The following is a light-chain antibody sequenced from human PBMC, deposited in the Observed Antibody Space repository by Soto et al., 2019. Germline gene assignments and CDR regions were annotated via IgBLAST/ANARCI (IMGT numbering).Light chain of an antibody. Sequence: EIVLTQSPGTLSLSPGERATLSCRASQSVRSSQFAWSQQKPGQAPRVLIYAASSRAPGIPDRFSGSGSGTDFTLTISRLEPEDFAVYFCQQYGSSPWTFGQGTKVEIK. J-gene: IGKJ1*01. CDR1: QSVRSSQ. V-gene: IGKV3-20*01. CDR3: QQYGSSPWT. CDR2: AAS.